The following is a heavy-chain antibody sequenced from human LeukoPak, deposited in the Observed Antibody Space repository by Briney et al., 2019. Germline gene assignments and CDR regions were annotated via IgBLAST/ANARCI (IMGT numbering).Heavy chain of an antibody. D-gene: IGHD6-13*01. CDR3: ARANAAAEDY. V-gene: IGHV3-48*01. CDR2: ISGGGTI. J-gene: IGHJ4*02. CDR1: GFTFSTYS. Sequence: GGSLRLSCAASGFTFSTYSMNWVRQAPAKGLEWVSYISGGGTIYYADSVKGRFIISRDNAKNSLYLQMNSLRVEDTAVYYCARANAAAEDYWDQGTLVTVSS.